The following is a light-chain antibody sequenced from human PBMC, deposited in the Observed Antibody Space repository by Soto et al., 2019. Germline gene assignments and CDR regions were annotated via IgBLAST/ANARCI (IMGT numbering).Light chain of an antibody. CDR3: QHTTDFT. Sequence: DIQMTQSPSSLSASIGDRITITCRASQSINTWLAWYQQKPGKAPKLLIYDVSNLERGVPPRFSGSTSGAESTLTITGLQPDDLGTYYCQHTTDFTFGQGTKVDIK. V-gene: IGKV1-5*01. CDR2: DVS. CDR1: QSINTW. J-gene: IGKJ2*01.